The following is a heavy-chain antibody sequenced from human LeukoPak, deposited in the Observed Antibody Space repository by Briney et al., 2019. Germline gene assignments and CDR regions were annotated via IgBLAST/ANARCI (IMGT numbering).Heavy chain of an antibody. Sequence: PSETLSLTCIVSGGSISSGGYYWSWIRQHPGKGLEWIGYIYYSGSTYYNPSLKSRVTISVDTSKNQFSLKLSSVTAADTAVYYCARGVKTYYDILTGYHYYFDYWGQGTLVTVSS. V-gene: IGHV4-31*03. J-gene: IGHJ4*02. D-gene: IGHD3-9*01. CDR3: ARGVKTYYDILTGYHYYFDY. CDR2: IYYSGST. CDR1: GGSISSGGYY.